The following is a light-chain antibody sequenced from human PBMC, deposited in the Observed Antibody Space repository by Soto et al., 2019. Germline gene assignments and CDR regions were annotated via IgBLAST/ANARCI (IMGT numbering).Light chain of an antibody. CDR2: DNT. Sequence: QSVLTQPPSVSAAPGQKVTISCTGSTSNVGKNYVSWYQHLPGTAPKLLIYDNTKRHSGIPDRFSGSKSGTSATLGITGLQTGDEADYYCGAWDTSLNGPYVFGSGTKVTVL. CDR3: GAWDTSLNGPYV. V-gene: IGLV1-51*01. CDR1: TSNVGKNY. J-gene: IGLJ1*01.